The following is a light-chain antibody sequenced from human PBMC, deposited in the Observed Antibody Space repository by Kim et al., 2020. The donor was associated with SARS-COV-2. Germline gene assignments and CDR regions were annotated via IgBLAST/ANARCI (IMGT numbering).Light chain of an antibody. CDR1: QSVSSN. V-gene: IGKV3-15*01. CDR3: HQYNNWPPFT. J-gene: IGKJ3*01. CDR2: GAS. Sequence: SPGERATLSCRASQSVSSNLACYQQKPGQAPRLLIYGASTRATGIPARFSGSGSGTEFTLTISSLQSEDFAVYYCHQYNNWPPFTFGPGTKVDIK.